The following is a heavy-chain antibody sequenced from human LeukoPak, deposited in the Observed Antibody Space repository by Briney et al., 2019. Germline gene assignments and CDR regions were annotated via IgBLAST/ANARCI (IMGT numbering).Heavy chain of an antibody. CDR2: IYYSGST. D-gene: IGHD3-10*01. J-gene: IGHJ5*02. V-gene: IGHV4-59*01. CDR3: ARDSYYGSGSYYNPDNNWFDP. Sequence: SETLSLTCSVSGGSISSYYWSWIRQPPGKGLEWIGYIYYSGSTNYNPSLKSRVTISVDTSKNQFSLKLSSVTAADTAVYYCARDSYYGSGSYYNPDNNWFDPWGQGTLVTVSS. CDR1: GGSISSYY.